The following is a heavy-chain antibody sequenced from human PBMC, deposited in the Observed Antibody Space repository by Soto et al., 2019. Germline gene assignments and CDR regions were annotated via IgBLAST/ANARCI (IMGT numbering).Heavy chain of an antibody. Sequence: SETLSLTCAVYGGSFSGYYWSWIRQPPGKGLEWIGEINHSGSTNYNPSLKSRVTISVDTSKNQFSLKLSSVTAADTAVYYCARDLGGITISDEDYWGQGTLVTVSS. CDR1: GGSFSGYY. J-gene: IGHJ4*02. CDR3: ARDLGGITISDEDY. CDR2: INHSGST. D-gene: IGHD3-3*01. V-gene: IGHV4-34*01.